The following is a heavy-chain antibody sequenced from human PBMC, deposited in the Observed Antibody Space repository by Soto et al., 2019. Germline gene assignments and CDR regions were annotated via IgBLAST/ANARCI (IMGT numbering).Heavy chain of an antibody. D-gene: IGHD3-3*01. CDR2: IYWDDDK. J-gene: IGHJ4*02. CDR3: AHRVLRTVFGLVTTTAIYFDF. Sequence: QITLNESGPTPVKPRQTLTRTCTFSGFSLTTSGVGVGWIRQSPGKAPEWLALIYWDDDKRYSPSLKSRLTITKDTSKNQVVLTMADLDPADTATYYCAHRVLRTVFGLVTTTAIYFDFWGQGTPVAVSS. CDR1: GFSLTTSGVG. V-gene: IGHV2-5*02.